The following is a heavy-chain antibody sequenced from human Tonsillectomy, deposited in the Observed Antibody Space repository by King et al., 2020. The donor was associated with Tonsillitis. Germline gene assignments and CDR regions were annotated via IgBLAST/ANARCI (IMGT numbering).Heavy chain of an antibody. V-gene: IGHV2-5*01. CDR3: AHRRGGYSGYDLGYFDY. Sequence: TLKESGPTLVKPTQTLTLTCTFSGFSLSTSGVGVGWIRQPPGKALEWLALIYWNDDKRYSPSLKSRLTINKETSKNQVVLTMTNMDTGDTATFFCAHRRGGYSGYDLGYFDYGGQGTLVTVFS. D-gene: IGHD5-12*01. CDR2: IYWNDDK. J-gene: IGHJ4*02. CDR1: GFSLSTSGVG.